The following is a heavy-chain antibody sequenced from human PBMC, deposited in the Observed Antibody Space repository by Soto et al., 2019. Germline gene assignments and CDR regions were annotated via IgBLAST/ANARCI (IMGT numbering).Heavy chain of an antibody. V-gene: IGHV4-39*01. CDR3: ARDYDSSGDY. CDR1: GGSISTSSYY. D-gene: IGHD3-22*01. Sequence: QLQLQESGPGLVKPSETLSLTCTVSGGSISTSSYYWGWIRQPPGKGLEWIGRIYYSGSTYYNPALKSLVTISIDTSKNQFSLKLSSVTAADTAVYYCARDYDSSGDYWGQGTLVTVSS. J-gene: IGHJ4*02. CDR2: IYYSGST.